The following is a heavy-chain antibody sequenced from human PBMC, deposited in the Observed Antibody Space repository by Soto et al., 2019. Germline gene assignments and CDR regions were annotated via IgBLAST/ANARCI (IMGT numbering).Heavy chain of an antibody. CDR1: GFTFSSYG. J-gene: IGHJ3*02. CDR3: AKDLAHGGRGAFDI. D-gene: IGHD3-10*01. CDR2: ISYDGSNK. Sequence: QVQLVESGGGVVQPGRSLRLSCAASGFTFSSYGMHWVRQAPGKGLEWVALISYDGSNKYYADSVKGRFTISRDNSKNKRYLQMNSLRTEGQAVYFCAKDLAHGGRGAFDIWGQGTMVTVSS. V-gene: IGHV3-30*18.